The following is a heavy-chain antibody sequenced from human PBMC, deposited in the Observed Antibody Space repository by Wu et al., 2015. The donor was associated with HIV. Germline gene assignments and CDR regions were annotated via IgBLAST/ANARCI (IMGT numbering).Heavy chain of an antibody. Sequence: QVQLVQSGAEVKKPGASVKVSCKASGYTFTAFYLHWVRQAPGRGLEWMGWINPIFGTANYAQKFQGRFTINADESTSTVYMDLSSLRSEDTAVYYCARSSFAGSSGSWYSFDYWGQGTLVTVSS. V-gene: IGHV1-69*01. D-gene: IGHD2-15*01. CDR3: ARSSFAGSSGSWYSFDY. CDR2: INPIFGTA. J-gene: IGHJ4*02. CDR1: GYTFTAFY.